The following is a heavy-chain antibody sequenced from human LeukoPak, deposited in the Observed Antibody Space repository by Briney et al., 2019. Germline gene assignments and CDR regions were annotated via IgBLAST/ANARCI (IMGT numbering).Heavy chain of an antibody. Sequence: ASVKVSCKASGYTFTSYYMHWVRQAPGQGLEWMGIINPSGGSTSYAQKFQGRVTMTRDTSTSTVYMELSSLRSEDTAVYYCATDIVATIGPGYWGQGTLVTVSS. J-gene: IGHJ4*02. CDR1: GYTFTSYY. CDR3: ATDIVATIGPGY. V-gene: IGHV1-46*01. D-gene: IGHD5-12*01. CDR2: INPSGGST.